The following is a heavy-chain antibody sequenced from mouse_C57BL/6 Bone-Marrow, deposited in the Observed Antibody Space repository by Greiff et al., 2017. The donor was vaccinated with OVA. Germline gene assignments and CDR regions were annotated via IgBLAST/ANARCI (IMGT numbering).Heavy chain of an antibody. CDR3: TRGDTTVVATDY. D-gene: IGHD1-1*01. CDR1: GFTFSSYA. V-gene: IGHV5-9-1*02. CDR2: ISSGGDYI. J-gene: IGHJ2*01. Sequence: EVQGVESGEGLVKPGGSLKLSCAASGFTFSSYAMSWVRQTPEKRLEWVAYISSGGDYIYYADTVKGRFTISRDNARNTLYLQMSSLKSEDTAMYYCTRGDTTVVATDYWGQGTTLTVSS.